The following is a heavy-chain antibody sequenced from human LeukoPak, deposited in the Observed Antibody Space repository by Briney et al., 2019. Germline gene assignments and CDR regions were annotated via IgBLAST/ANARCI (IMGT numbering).Heavy chain of an antibody. J-gene: IGHJ4*02. CDR2: IKQDGSEK. V-gene: IGHV3-7*01. CDR1: GFTFSSYW. CDR3: ARYGSGSYYNRGFE. Sequence: GGSLRLSCAVSGFTFSSYWMNWVRQAPGKGLEWVANIKQDGSEKNYVHSVKGRFTISRDNAKNSLYLQMNSLRAEDTAVYYCARYGSGSYYNRGFEWGQGTLVTVSS. D-gene: IGHD3-10*01.